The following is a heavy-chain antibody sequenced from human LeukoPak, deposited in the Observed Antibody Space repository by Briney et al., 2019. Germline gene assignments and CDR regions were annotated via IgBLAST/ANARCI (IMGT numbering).Heavy chain of an antibody. V-gene: IGHV3-23*01. J-gene: IGHJ4*02. CDR1: GFTFSSYA. CDR3: AKFDLWSIRLAIFDY. Sequence: GGSLRLSCAASGFTFSSYAMSWVRQAPGKGLEWVSAISGSGGSTYYADSVKGRFTISRDNSRNTLYLQMNSLRAEDTAVYYCAKFDLWSIRLAIFDYWGQGTLVTVSS. D-gene: IGHD3-3*01. CDR2: ISGSGGST.